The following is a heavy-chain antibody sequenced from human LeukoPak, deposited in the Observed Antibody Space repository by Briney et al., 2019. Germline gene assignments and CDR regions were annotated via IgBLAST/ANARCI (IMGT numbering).Heavy chain of an antibody. CDR2: IYYSGST. CDR3: ARGQWELRLDY. V-gene: IGHV4-59*01. Sequence: PSETLSLTCTVSGGPISSYYWSWIQQPPGKGLEWIGYIYYSGSTNYNPSLKSRVTISVDTSKNQFSLKLSSVTAADTAVYYCARGQWELRLDYWGQGTLVTVSS. J-gene: IGHJ4*02. CDR1: GGPISSYY. D-gene: IGHD1-26*01.